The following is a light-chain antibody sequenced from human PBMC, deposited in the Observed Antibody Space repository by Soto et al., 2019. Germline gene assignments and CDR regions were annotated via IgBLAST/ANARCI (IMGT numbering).Light chain of an antibody. V-gene: IGKV1-39*01. CDR3: QQPYSSPIT. Sequence: DTQMTLSPSTLSASVGDRVTITCRASQGISSYLAWYQQKPGKAPKLLISAASILQSGVPSRFSGSGSGTDFTLTISNLQPEDLAGYYCQQPYSSPITCRQATRLE. J-gene: IGKJ5*01. CDR1: QGISSY. CDR2: AAS.